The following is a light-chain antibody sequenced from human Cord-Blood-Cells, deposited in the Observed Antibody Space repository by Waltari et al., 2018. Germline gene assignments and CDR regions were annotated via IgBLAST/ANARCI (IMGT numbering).Light chain of an antibody. CDR2: DVS. CDR3: CSYAGSYTVV. V-gene: IGLV2-11*01. Sequence: QSALTQPRSVSGSPGPSVTISCTGTSIDVGGYNYVSWYQQHPGKAPKLMIYDVSKRPSGVPDRFSGSKSGNTASLTISGLQAEDEADYYCCSYAGSYTVVFGGGTKLTVL. CDR1: SIDVGGYNY. J-gene: IGLJ2*01.